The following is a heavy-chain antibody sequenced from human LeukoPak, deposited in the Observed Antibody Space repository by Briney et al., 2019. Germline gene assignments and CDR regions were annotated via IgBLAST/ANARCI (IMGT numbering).Heavy chain of an antibody. CDR1: GYIFTTYA. Sequence: GASVKVSCKASGYIFTTYAMHWVRQAPGQRLEWMGWINTGNGNTKYSQKFQGRVTITRDTSASTVYMELSSLRSDDVAVYYCARGIRVNWFDPWGQGTLVTVSS. D-gene: IGHD3-3*02. CDR2: INTGNGNT. V-gene: IGHV1-3*04. CDR3: ARGIRVNWFDP. J-gene: IGHJ5*02.